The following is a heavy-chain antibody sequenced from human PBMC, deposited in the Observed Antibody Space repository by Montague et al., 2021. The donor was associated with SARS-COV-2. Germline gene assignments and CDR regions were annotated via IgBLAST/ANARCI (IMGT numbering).Heavy chain of an antibody. J-gene: IGHJ4*02. V-gene: IGHV3-23*01. CDR3: AKDDGSGNYYNGLYEN. Sequence: SLRLSCAASGFTFKNYAMGWVRQAPGKGLEWVSAVSDTGGGTYYADSVKGRFTISRDNGRNSVRLQMNSLRAEDTALYYCAKDDGSGNYYNGLYENWGQGTRVTVSS. CDR1: GFTFKNYA. CDR2: VSDTGGGT. D-gene: IGHD3-10*01.